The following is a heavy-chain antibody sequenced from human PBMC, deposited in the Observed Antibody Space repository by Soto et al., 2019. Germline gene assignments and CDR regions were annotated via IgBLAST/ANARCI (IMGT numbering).Heavy chain of an antibody. Sequence: SETLSLTCAVYGGSFSGYYWSWIRQPPGKGLEWIGEINHSGSTNYNPSLKSRVTISVDTSKNQFSLKLSSVTAADTAVYYCASGVIAAAGTSRAFDIWGQGTMVTVSS. D-gene: IGHD6-13*01. CDR3: ASGVIAAAGTSRAFDI. CDR1: GGSFSGYY. V-gene: IGHV4-34*01. J-gene: IGHJ3*02. CDR2: INHSGST.